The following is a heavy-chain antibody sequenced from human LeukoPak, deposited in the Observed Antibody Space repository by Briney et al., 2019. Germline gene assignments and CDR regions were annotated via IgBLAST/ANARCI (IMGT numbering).Heavy chain of an antibody. CDR3: ARASRGSGVDV. V-gene: IGHV3-53*04. J-gene: IGHJ6*02. CDR1: GFAVSRKY. Sequence: PGGSLRLSCAASGFAVSRKYMTWVRQAPGKGLEWVSVIYTGGDTYYSDSVKGRFTISRHNSENTLYLQMNNLRPEDTAVYYCARASRGSGVDVWGQGTTVTVSS. CDR2: IYTGGDT. D-gene: IGHD3-10*01.